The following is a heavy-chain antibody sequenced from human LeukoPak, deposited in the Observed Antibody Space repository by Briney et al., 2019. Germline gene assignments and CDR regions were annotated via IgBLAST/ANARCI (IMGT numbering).Heavy chain of an antibody. D-gene: IGHD5-24*01. CDR2: ISNSGSST. J-gene: IGHJ3*02. CDR3: ARGRDGYNSGAFDI. V-gene: IGHV3-11*04. Sequence: GGSLRLSCAASGFTFTDYYMSWIRQAPGKGLEWVSYISNSGSSTYYADSVKGRFTISRDIAKNSLYLQMNSLRAEDTAAYSCARGRDGYNSGAFDIWGQGTMVTVS. CDR1: GFTFTDYY.